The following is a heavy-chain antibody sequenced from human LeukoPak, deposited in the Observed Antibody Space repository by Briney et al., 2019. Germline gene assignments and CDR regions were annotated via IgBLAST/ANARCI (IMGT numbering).Heavy chain of an antibody. J-gene: IGHJ6*02. CDR3: ARLGGTARMDV. D-gene: IGHD3-16*01. CDR2: MHHSGSA. CDR1: GGSISCCH. V-gene: IGHV4-59*01. Sequence: SETLSLTCSVFGGSISCCHWIWMRQSPGKGLEWIGYMHHSGSASDNPSLKSRVTISLDTPKNQFSLKLGSVTAADTAVYYCARLGGTARMDVWDQGTTVTVS.